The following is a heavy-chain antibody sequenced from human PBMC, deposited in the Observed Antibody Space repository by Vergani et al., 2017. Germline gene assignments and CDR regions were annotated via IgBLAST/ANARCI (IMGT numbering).Heavy chain of an antibody. CDR1: GFTVSSNY. D-gene: IGHD1-26*01. CDR2: IYSGGSI. J-gene: IGHJ4*02. Sequence: EVQLVESGGGLVQPGGSLRLSCAASGFTVSSNYMSWVRQAPGKGLEWVSVIYSGGSIYYADSVKGRFTISRDNAKNSLYLQMNSLRAEDTAVYYCAREGVGANYYFDYWGQGTLVTVSS. CDR3: AREGVGANYYFDY. V-gene: IGHV3-66*01.